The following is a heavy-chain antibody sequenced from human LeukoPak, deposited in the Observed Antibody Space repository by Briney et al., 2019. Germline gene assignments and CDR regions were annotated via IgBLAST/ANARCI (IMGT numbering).Heavy chain of an antibody. J-gene: IGHJ5*02. Sequence: PSETLSLTCAVYGGSFSGYYWSWIRQPPGKGLEWIGEINHSGSTNYSPSLKSRVTISVDTSKNQFSLKLSSVTAADTAVYYCARGKYSSSGALDPWGQGTLVTVSS. D-gene: IGHD6-13*01. CDR2: INHSGST. CDR3: ARGKYSSSGALDP. V-gene: IGHV4-34*01. CDR1: GGSFSGYY.